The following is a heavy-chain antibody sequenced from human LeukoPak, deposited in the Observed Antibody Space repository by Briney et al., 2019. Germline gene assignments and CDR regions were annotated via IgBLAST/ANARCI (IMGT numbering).Heavy chain of an antibody. V-gene: IGHV3-11*01. CDR1: GFNFNDFY. CDR3: AKGMRDIVVVPDTIFDS. J-gene: IGHJ4*02. D-gene: IGHD2-2*01. CDR2: ISSSSSTI. Sequence: SGGSLRLSCAASGFNFNDFYMSWIRQAPGKGLEWLSYISSSSSTIYYADSVKGRFTISRDNAKNSLSLQMNSLRAEDTAVYYCAKGMRDIVVVPDTIFDSWGQGTLVTVSS.